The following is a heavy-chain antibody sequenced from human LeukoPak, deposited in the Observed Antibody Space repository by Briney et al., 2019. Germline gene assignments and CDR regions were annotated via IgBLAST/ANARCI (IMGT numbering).Heavy chain of an antibody. CDR2: ITSSGSTI. Sequence: PGGSLRLSCAASGFTFNTYEMNWVRQAPGKGLEWVSYITSSGSTIYYADSVKGRFTISRDNAKSSLYLQMNSLRAEDTAVYYCARDQQWLYYFDYWGQGTLVTVSS. D-gene: IGHD6-19*01. CDR1: GFTFNTYE. CDR3: ARDQQWLYYFDY. J-gene: IGHJ4*02. V-gene: IGHV3-48*03.